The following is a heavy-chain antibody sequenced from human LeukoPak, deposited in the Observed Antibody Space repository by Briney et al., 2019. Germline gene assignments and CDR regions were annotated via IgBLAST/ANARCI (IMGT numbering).Heavy chain of an antibody. J-gene: IGHJ4*02. CDR3: AKGPGNYYDSSGYLYYFDY. Sequence: GGSLRLSCAASGFTFSSYAMSWVRQAPGKGLEWDSAISGSGGSTYYADSVKGRFTISRDNSKNTLYLQMNSLRAEDTAVYYCAKGPGNYYDSSGYLYYFDYWGQGTLVTVSS. V-gene: IGHV3-23*01. CDR1: GFTFSSYA. CDR2: ISGSGGST. D-gene: IGHD3-22*01.